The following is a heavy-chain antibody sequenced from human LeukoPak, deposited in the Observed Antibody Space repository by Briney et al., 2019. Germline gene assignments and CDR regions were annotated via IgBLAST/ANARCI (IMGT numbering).Heavy chain of an antibody. CDR3: ATHTPGTMYSH. V-gene: IGHV4-39*01. J-gene: IGHJ4*02. Sequence: PSETLPLTCTVSGGSISATSYWGWIRQPPGMGLEWIGTIDHSGNTIPTPSLKGRVTISVDTSKKQCSLNLNSVTATDTAVYYCATHTPGTMYSHWGQGTLVTVSS. D-gene: IGHD1-7*01. CDR1: GGSISATSY. CDR2: IDHSGNT.